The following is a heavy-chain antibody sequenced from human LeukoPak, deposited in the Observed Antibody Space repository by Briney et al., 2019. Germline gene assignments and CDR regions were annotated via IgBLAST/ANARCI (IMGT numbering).Heavy chain of an antibody. Sequence: GGSLRLSCAASGFTFSSYWRHWVRHAPGRGLVWVSRINSDGSRTTYADYVKGRFTISRDNAKNSLYLQMNSLRAEDTAVYYCARLYSSGLSLDAFDIWGQGTMVTVSS. CDR2: INSDGSRT. J-gene: IGHJ3*02. V-gene: IGHV3-74*01. CDR1: GFTFSSYW. CDR3: ARLYSSGLSLDAFDI. D-gene: IGHD6-19*01.